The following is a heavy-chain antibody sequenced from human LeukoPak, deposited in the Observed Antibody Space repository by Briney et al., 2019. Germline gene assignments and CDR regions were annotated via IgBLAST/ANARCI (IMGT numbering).Heavy chain of an antibody. D-gene: IGHD2-15*01. J-gene: IGHJ3*02. Sequence: GGSLGLSCAASGFTFSSYSMNWVRQAPGKGLEWVSSISSSSSYIYYADSVKGRFIISRDNAKNSLYLQMNSLRAEDTAVYYCEVVVMNDAFDIWGQGTMVTVSS. CDR1: GFTFSSYS. CDR2: ISSSSSYI. V-gene: IGHV3-21*01. CDR3: EVVVMNDAFDI.